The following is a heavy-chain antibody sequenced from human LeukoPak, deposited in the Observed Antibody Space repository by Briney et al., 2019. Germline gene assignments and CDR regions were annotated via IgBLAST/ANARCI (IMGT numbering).Heavy chain of an antibody. D-gene: IGHD3-22*01. Sequence: GASVKVSCKSSGYTFTTYYIHWVRQAPGQGLDWMGIISPSGGSTSYAQKFQGRVTMTRDTSTSTVYMELSSLRSEDTAVYYCTRTYYYDSSGYYYGRDAFDIWGQGTMVTVSS. J-gene: IGHJ3*02. V-gene: IGHV1-46*01. CDR2: ISPSGGST. CDR3: TRTYYYDSSGYYYGRDAFDI. CDR1: GYTFTTYY.